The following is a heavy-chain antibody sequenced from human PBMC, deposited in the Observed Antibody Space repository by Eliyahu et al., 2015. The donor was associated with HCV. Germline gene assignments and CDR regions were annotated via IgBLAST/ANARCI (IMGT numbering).Heavy chain of an antibody. V-gene: IGHV3-74*01. CDR2: INGDGSST. CDR1: GFTFSNNW. J-gene: IGHJ4*02. D-gene: IGHD1-14*01. Sequence: EVQLVESGGALVQPGGSLRLSCAAXGFTFSNNWMHWVRQAPGKGLVWVSRINGDGSSTIYADSVRGRFTVTRDNTKNTLYLQMNSLRAEDTAVYYCTRDLPGSDQVYYFDYWGQGTLVTVSS. CDR3: TRDLPGSDQVYYFDY.